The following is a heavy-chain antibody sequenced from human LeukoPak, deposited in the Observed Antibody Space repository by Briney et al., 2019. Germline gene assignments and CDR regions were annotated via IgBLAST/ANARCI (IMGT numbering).Heavy chain of an antibody. Sequence: GGSLRLSCAASGFTFSSYWMHWVRQAPGKGLVWVSRIDSDGNITSYADSVKGRFTISRDNAKNTLYLQMNSLRAEDTAVYYCARISYDSSGYYDYWGQGTLVTVSS. CDR3: ARISYDSSGYYDY. V-gene: IGHV3-74*01. CDR2: IDSDGNIT. CDR1: GFTFSSYW. D-gene: IGHD3-22*01. J-gene: IGHJ4*02.